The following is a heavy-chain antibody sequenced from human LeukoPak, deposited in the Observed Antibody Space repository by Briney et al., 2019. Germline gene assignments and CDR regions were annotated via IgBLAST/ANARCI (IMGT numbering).Heavy chain of an antibody. Sequence: GASVKVSCKASGYTFTGYYMHWVRQAPGQGLEWMGWINPNSGGTNYAQKFQGRVTMTRDTSVSTAYMELSRLRSDDTAVYYCASYGGYGRDYSDYYYYGMDVWGQGTTVTVSS. CDR2: INPNSGGT. CDR1: GYTFTGYY. CDR3: ASYGGYGRDYSDYYYYGMDV. D-gene: IGHD5-12*01. V-gene: IGHV1-2*02. J-gene: IGHJ6*02.